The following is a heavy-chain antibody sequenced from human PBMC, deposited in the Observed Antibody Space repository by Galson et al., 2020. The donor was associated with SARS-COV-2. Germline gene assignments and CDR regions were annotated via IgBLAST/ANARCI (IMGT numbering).Heavy chain of an antibody. D-gene: IGHD3-16*01. CDR2: IYHSGNT. Sequence: SETLSLTCAVSGDSIRSGDYTWTWIRQPPGKGLEWIGYIYHSGNTYSNPSLKSRLNMSIDTSQNEFSLKLNSMTAADTAVYYCARGRMGAPKGSLHYYYMDVWGKGTAVTVSS. V-gene: IGHV4-30-2*01. CDR3: ARGRMGAPKGSLHYYYMDV. CDR1: GDSIRSGDYT. J-gene: IGHJ6*03.